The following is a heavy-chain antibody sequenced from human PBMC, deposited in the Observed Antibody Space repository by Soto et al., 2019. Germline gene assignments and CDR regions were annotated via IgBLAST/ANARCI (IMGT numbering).Heavy chain of an antibody. V-gene: IGHV4-59*12. Sequence: SETLSLTCTVSGGSISSFYWNWIRQPPGKGLEWIGYISYSGSTSYNPSLKSRVTISLDTSKNQFSLKLSSVTAADTAVYYCARGDYDSSGYYYDYWGQGTLVTVSS. CDR2: ISYSGST. CDR3: ARGDYDSSGYYYDY. J-gene: IGHJ4*02. CDR1: GGSISSFY. D-gene: IGHD3-22*01.